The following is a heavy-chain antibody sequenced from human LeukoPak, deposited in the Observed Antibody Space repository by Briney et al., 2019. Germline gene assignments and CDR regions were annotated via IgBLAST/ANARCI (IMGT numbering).Heavy chain of an antibody. J-gene: IGHJ4*02. Sequence: ASVKVSCKASGYTFTSYGISWVRQAPGQGLEWMGWISAYNGNTNYAQKLQGRVTMTTDTSTSTAYMELRSLRPDDTAVYYCARGYYYDSSGYYDFDYWGQGTLVTVSS. CDR2: ISAYNGNT. D-gene: IGHD3-22*01. CDR1: GYTFTSYG. CDR3: ARGYYYDSSGYYDFDY. V-gene: IGHV1-18*01.